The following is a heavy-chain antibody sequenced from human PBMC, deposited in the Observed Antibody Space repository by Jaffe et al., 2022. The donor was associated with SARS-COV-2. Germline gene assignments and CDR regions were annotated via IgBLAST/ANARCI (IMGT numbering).Heavy chain of an antibody. CDR3: ARGLGYDSSGSGY. CDR1: GGSFSGYY. V-gene: IGHV4-34*01. CDR2: INHSGST. Sequence: QVQLQQWGAGLLKPSETLSLTCAVYGGSFSGYYWSWIRQPPGKGLEWIGEINHSGSTNYNPSLKSRVTISVDTSKNQFSLKLSSVTAADTAVYYCARGLGYDSSGSGYWGQGTLVTVSS. D-gene: IGHD3-22*01. J-gene: IGHJ4*02.